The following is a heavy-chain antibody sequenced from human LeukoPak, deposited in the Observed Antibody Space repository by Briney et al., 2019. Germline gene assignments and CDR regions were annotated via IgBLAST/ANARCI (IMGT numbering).Heavy chain of an antibody. J-gene: IGHJ6*03. V-gene: IGHV1-69*13. CDR1: GYTFTGYD. Sequence: ASVKVSCKASGYTFTGYDINWVRQAPGQGLEWMGGIIPIFGTANYAQKFQGRVTITADESTSTAYMELSSLRSEDTAVYYCARGGSYRHKWGFGRYYYYYYMDVWGKGTTVTVSS. CDR3: ARGGSYRHKWGFGRYYYYYYMDV. D-gene: IGHD1-26*01. CDR2: IIPIFGTA.